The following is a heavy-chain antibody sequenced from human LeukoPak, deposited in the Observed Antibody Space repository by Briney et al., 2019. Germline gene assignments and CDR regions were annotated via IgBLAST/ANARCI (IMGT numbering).Heavy chain of an antibody. Sequence: ASVKVSCKASGYTFTSYGISWVRQAPGQGLEWRGWISAYNGNTNYAQKLQGRVTMTTDTSTSTAYMELRSLRSDDTAVYYCARVVLRGYDDQFDYWGQGTLVTVSS. CDR2: ISAYNGNT. V-gene: IGHV1-18*01. CDR1: GYTFTSYG. J-gene: IGHJ4*02. D-gene: IGHD5-12*01. CDR3: ARVVLRGYDDQFDY.